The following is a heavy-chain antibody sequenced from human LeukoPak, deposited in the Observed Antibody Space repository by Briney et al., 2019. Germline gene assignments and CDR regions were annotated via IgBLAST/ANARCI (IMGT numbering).Heavy chain of an antibody. J-gene: IGHJ4*02. V-gene: IGHV1-2*02. D-gene: IGHD2-2*01. CDR2: INPNSGGT. CDR3: ARGGNSASPNPYYFDY. Sequence: ASAKVSCKASGYTFTGFYIHWVRQAPGQGLEWMGWINPNSGGTNYAQQFQGRVTMTRDTSISTVYMEVSSLRSDDTTVYYCARGGNSASPNPYYFDYWGQGTLVAGSS. CDR1: GYTFTGFY.